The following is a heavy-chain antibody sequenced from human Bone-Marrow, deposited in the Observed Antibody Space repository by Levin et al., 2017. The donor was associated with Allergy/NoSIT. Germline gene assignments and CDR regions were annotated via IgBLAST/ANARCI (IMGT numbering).Heavy chain of an antibody. D-gene: IGHD3-10*01. CDR3: ARMSGSSLGAFDI. CDR2: IDWDDDT. J-gene: IGHJ3*02. CDR1: GFSLTTSGIR. Sequence: QTLSLTCTFSGFSLTTSGIRVNWVRQSPGKALEWLARIDWDDDTFYNTSLKTRLTVSKDTPQNQVVLSMTRMEPVDTGTYYCARMSGSSLGAFDIWGLGTRVTVSP. V-gene: IGHV2-70*04.